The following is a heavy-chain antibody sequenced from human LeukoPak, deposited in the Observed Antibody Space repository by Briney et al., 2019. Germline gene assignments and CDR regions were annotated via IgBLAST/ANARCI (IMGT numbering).Heavy chain of an antibody. CDR3: GGLRWTHRKSWLVPYFDY. J-gene: IGHJ4*02. D-gene: IGHD6-19*01. V-gene: IGHV5-51*01. Sequence: SGESLKISCQGSGYSFTSYWIGWVRQMPGKGLEWMGIIYPGDSDTRYSPSFQGQVTISADKSISTAYLQWSSLKASDTAMYYCGGLRWTHRKSWLVPYFDYWGQGTLVTVSS. CDR2: IYPGDSDT. CDR1: GYSFTSYW.